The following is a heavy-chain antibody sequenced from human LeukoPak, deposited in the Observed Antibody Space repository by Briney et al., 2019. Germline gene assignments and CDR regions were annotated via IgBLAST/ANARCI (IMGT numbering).Heavy chain of an antibody. J-gene: IGHJ5*02. CDR1: GFTFSSYA. V-gene: IGHV3-23*01. CDR2: ISGSGGST. Sequence: GGSLRLSCAASGFTFSSYAMSWVRQAPGKGLEWVSAISGSGGSTYYADSVKGRFTISRDNSKNTLYLQMNSLRAEDTAVYYCAKWYCSSTSCYNHWFDPWGQGTLVTDSS. CDR3: AKWYCSSTSCYNHWFDP. D-gene: IGHD2-2*02.